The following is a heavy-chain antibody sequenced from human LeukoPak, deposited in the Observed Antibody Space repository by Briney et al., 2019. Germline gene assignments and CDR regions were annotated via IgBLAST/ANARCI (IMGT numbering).Heavy chain of an antibody. D-gene: IGHD4-17*01. J-gene: IGHJ6*02. Sequence: PSETLSLTYSVSGGSISSGDHYWSWIRQSPGQGLEWIGYIYYSGSTYYNPSLKSRVSISVDTSKNQFSLKLSSVTAADTAVYYCARVHGEGYYYGMDVWGQGTTVTVSS. V-gene: IGHV4-30-4*08. CDR3: ARVHGEGYYYGMDV. CDR2: IYYSGST. CDR1: GGSISSGDHY.